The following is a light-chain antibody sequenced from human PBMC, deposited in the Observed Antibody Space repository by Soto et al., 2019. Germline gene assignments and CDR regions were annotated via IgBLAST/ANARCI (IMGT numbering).Light chain of an antibody. V-gene: IGKV3-11*01. J-gene: IGKJ5*01. Sequence: EIVLAQSPATLSLSPGERATLSCRASQSVSSSLAWYQHKPGQAPRLLIYDASNRATGIPARFSGSGSGTDFTLTISSLEPEDFAVYYCQQRTNWPTFGQGTRLEMK. CDR2: DAS. CDR1: QSVSSS. CDR3: QQRTNWPT.